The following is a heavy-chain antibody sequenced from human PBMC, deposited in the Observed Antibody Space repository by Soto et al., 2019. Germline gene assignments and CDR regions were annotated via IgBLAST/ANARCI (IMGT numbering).Heavy chain of an antibody. CDR3: ARDSNWSSHY. J-gene: IGHJ4*02. V-gene: IGHV3-48*02. D-gene: IGHD1-1*01. CDR1: GFTFSGYN. CDR2: IKSDSSGT. Sequence: EVQLVESGGGLVQPGGSLRLSCAASGFTFSGYNMNWVRQAPGKGLEWISCIKSDSSGTWYADSVNGRFTMSRDNAKNSLYLQMNSLRDEDTAVYFCARDSNWSSHYGGQGTLVAVSS.